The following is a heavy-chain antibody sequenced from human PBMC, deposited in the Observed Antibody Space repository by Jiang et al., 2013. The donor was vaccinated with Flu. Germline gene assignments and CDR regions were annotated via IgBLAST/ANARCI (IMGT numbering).Heavy chain of an antibody. V-gene: IGHV5-51*01. CDR2: DT. D-gene: IGHD3-9*01. J-gene: IGHJ4*02. Sequence: DTTYSPSFQGQVTISADKSISTAYLQWSSLKASDTAMYYCARSYVLTGSPLFDYWGQGTLVTVSS. CDR3: ARSYVLTGSPLFDY.